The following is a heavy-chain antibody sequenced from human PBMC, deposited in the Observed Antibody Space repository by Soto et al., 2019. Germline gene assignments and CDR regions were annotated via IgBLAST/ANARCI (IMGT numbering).Heavy chain of an antibody. CDR2: ISAYNGNT. CDR1: GYTFTSYG. D-gene: IGHD4-17*01. CDR3: AREAHGDLANYYYYGMDV. J-gene: IGHJ6*02. Sequence: ASVKVSCKASGYTFTSYGISWVRQAPGQGLEWVGWISAYNGNTNHAQKLQGRVTMTTDTSTSTAYMELRSLRSDDTAVYYCAREAHGDLANYYYYGMDVWGQGTTVTVSS. V-gene: IGHV1-18*01.